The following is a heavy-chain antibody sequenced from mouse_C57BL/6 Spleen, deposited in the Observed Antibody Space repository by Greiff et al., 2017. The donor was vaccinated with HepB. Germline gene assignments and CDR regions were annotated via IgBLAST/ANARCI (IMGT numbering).Heavy chain of an antibody. Sequence: QVQLKESGAELVRPGASVTLSCKASGYTFTDYEMHWVKQTPVHGLEWIGAIDPETGGTAYNQKFKGKAILTADKSSSTAYMELRSLTSEDSAVYYCTSRWLPRGYFDYWGQGTTLTVSS. V-gene: IGHV1-15*01. CDR2: IDPETGGT. CDR3: TSRWLPRGYFDY. J-gene: IGHJ2*01. CDR1: GYTFTDYE. D-gene: IGHD2-2*01.